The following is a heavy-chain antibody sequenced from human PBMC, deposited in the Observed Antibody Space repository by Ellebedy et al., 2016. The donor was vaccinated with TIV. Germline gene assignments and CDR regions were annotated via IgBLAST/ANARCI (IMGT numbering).Heavy chain of an antibody. V-gene: IGHV3-33*01. CDR3: ARDYQNGMDV. CDR2: IWYDGSHT. Sequence: GGSLRLSXAASGFSLNNFGMHWVRQAPGKGLEWVAVIWYDGSHTYHADTLRGRFTISRDTSTNTLYLQMNSLRAEDTALYFCARDYQNGMDVWGQGTTVTVSS. J-gene: IGHJ6*02. D-gene: IGHD2-2*01. CDR1: GFSLNNFG.